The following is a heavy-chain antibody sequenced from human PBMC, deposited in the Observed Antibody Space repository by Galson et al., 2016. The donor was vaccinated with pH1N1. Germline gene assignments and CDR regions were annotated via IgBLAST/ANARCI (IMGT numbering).Heavy chain of an antibody. CDR3: ARLAYGDYSGYFEY. Sequence: PALVKPTQTLTLTCTFSGFSLSTSGMCVSWIRQPPGKALEWLALIDWDDDKYYSTSLKTRLTISKDTSKNQVVLTMTNMAPVDTATYYCARLAYGDYSGYFEYWGQGTLVTVSS. CDR2: IDWDDDK. CDR1: GFSLSTSGMC. J-gene: IGHJ4*02. D-gene: IGHD4-17*01. V-gene: IGHV2-70*01.